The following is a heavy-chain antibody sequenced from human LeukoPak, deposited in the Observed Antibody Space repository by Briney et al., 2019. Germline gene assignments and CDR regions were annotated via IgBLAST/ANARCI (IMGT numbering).Heavy chain of an antibody. J-gene: IGHJ5*02. CDR2: ISGSGGST. V-gene: IGHV3-23*01. CDR3: ARAPGQWLEPGFDP. CDR1: GFTFSSYA. D-gene: IGHD6-19*01. Sequence: HPGGSLRLSCAASGFTFSSYAMSWVRQAPGKGLEWVSAISGSGGSTYYADSVKGRFTISRDNSKNTLYLQMNSLRAEDTAVYYCARAPGQWLEPGFDPWGQGTLVTVSS.